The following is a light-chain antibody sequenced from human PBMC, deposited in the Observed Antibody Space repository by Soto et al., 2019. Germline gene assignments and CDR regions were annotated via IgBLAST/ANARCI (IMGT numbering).Light chain of an antibody. CDR2: LAS. CDR3: QQADSFPWT. V-gene: IGKV1-12*01. Sequence: DIQMTQSPSSVSASVGDSVTITCRASQNIDTWLAWYQEKPGKAPKVLIYLASTLQNWVPSRFSGSGSGTDVTLTMSSLQPEDFGTYYCQQADSFPWTFGQGTTVHFK. CDR1: QNIDTW. J-gene: IGKJ1*01.